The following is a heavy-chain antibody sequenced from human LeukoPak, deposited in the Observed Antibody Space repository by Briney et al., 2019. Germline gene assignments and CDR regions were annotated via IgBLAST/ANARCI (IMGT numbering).Heavy chain of an antibody. V-gene: IGHV3-74*01. CDR1: GFTFSSYW. Sequence: TGGSLRLTCAASGFTFSSYWMHWVRQAPGKGLVWVSRINSDGSSTSYADSVKGRFTISRDNAKNTLYLQMNSLRAEATAVYYCARSGGVLRYFDWLFPPGYWGQGTLVTVSS. CDR2: INSDGSST. J-gene: IGHJ4*02. D-gene: IGHD3-9*01. CDR3: ARSGGVLRYFDWLFPPGY.